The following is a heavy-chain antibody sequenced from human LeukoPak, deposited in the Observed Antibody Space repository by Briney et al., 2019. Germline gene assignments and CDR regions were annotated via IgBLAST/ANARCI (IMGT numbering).Heavy chain of an antibody. Sequence: GGSLRLSCAASGFTFSSYGMHWVRQAPGKGLEWVAFIRYDGSNKYYADSVKGRFTISRDNSKNTLYLQMNSLRAEDTAVYYCAKDAGYSSSWLKYYYYYYMDVWGKGTTVTISS. J-gene: IGHJ6*03. D-gene: IGHD6-13*01. CDR3: AKDAGYSSSWLKYYYYYYMDV. V-gene: IGHV3-30*02. CDR1: GFTFSSYG. CDR2: IRYDGSNK.